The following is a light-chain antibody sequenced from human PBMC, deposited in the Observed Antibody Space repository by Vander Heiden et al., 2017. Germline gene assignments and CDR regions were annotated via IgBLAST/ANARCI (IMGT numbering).Light chain of an antibody. Sequence: SYELTQPPSVSVSPGQPASITCSGDKLGDKYACWYQQKPGQSPVLVIYQDSKRPSGIPERFSGSNSGNTATLTISGTQAMDEAYYYCQAWDSSTVVFGGGTKLTVL. J-gene: IGLJ2*01. V-gene: IGLV3-1*01. CDR3: QAWDSSTVV. CDR2: QDS. CDR1: KLGDKY.